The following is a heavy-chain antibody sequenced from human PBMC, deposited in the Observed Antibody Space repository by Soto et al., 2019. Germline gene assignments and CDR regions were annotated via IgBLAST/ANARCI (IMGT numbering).Heavy chain of an antibody. V-gene: IGHV3-30-3*01. J-gene: IGHJ4*02. CDR1: GFTFSSYA. Sequence: GGSLRLSCAASGFTFSSYAMHWVRQAPGKGLEWVAVISYDGSNKYYADSVKGRITISRDNSKNTLYLQMNSLRAEDTAVYYCARDLSYDFWSGYLAYWGQGTLVTVSS. D-gene: IGHD3-3*01. CDR2: ISYDGSNK. CDR3: ARDLSYDFWSGYLAY.